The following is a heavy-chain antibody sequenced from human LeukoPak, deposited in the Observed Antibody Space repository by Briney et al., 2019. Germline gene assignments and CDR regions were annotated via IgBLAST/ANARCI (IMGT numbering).Heavy chain of an antibody. V-gene: IGHV3-11*01. J-gene: IGHJ4*02. CDR3: ARDPDYGDPD. CDR2: ITSSGTTS. Sequence: GGSLRLSWTASGFTFSDLYMSWFRLSPGKGLEWLSYITSSGTTSDYADSVKGRFTISRDNAKNSMHLQMNSLRPEDTAVYYCARDPDYGDPDWGQGTLVTVSS. D-gene: IGHD4-17*01. CDR1: GFTFSDLY.